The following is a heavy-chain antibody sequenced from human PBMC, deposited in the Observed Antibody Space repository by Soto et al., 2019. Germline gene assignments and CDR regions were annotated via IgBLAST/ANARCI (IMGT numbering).Heavy chain of an antibody. CDR1: GGSVSSGSYY. D-gene: IGHD6-19*01. J-gene: IGHJ6*02. Sequence: QVQLQESGPGLVKPSETLSLTCTVSGGSVSSGSYYWSWIRQPPGKGLEWIGYIYYSGSTNYNPSLKSRVTISVDTSKNQFSLKLSSVTAADTAVYYCARVPGQWLVGGMDVWGQGTTVTVSS. CDR3: ARVPGQWLVGGMDV. CDR2: IYYSGST. V-gene: IGHV4-61*01.